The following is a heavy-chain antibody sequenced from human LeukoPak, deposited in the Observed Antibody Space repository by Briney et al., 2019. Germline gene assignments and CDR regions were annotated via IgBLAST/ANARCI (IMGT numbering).Heavy chain of an antibody. CDR1: GYTFINYA. D-gene: IGHD2-2*01. V-gene: IGHV1-3*01. Sequence: GASVKVSCKASGYTFINYAMHWVRQAPGQRLEWMGWINAGNGNTKFSQKFQGRVTITRDTSASTAYMQLSSLRSEDTAVYYCARDVQYQLLLGAFDIWGQGTMVTVSS. J-gene: IGHJ3*02. CDR2: INAGNGNT. CDR3: ARDVQYQLLLGAFDI.